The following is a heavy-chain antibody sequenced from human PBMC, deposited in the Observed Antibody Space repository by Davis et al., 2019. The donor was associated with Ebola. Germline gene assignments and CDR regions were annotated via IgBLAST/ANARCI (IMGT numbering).Heavy chain of an antibody. D-gene: IGHD1-14*01. CDR2: IYPFNGAT. CDR1: GYTFTDYY. J-gene: IGHJ4*02. CDR3: ARPILPEVTHCGVDY. V-gene: IGHV1-2*06. Sequence: ASVKVSCKASGYTFTDYYLHWVRQAPGHGLEWMGRIYPFNGATNFADSFQGRVTMTTDPSITTAYMELSSLKSDDTAIYYCARPILPEVTHCGVDYWGQGTLVTVSS.